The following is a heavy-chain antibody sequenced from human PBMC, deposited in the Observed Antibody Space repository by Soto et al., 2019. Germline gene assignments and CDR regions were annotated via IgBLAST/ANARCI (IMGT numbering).Heavy chain of an antibody. CDR2: ISAYNGNT. D-gene: IGHD6-13*01. V-gene: IGHV1-18*01. CDR1: GYTFTSYA. CDR3: ARDLAAGTCDY. Sequence: QVQLVQSGAEVRKPGASVKVSCKASGYTFTSYAISWVRQAPGQGLEWMGWISAYNGNTNYAQKLQGRVTMTTDTATSSAYMELRSLISDDTSVYYCARDLAAGTCDYWGQGTLVTVSS. J-gene: IGHJ4*02.